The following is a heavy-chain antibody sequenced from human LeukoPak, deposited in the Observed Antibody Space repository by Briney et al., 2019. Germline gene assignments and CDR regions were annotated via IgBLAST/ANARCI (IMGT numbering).Heavy chain of an antibody. J-gene: IGHJ6*03. CDR3: ACIAARTNDYYYYMDV. Sequence: PGGSLRLSCAASGFTVSSNYMSWVRQAPGKGLEWVSVIYSGGSTYYADSVKGRFTISRDNSKNTLYLQMNSLRAEDTAVYYCACIAARTNDYYYYMDVWGKGTTVTVSS. D-gene: IGHD6-6*01. V-gene: IGHV3-66*02. CDR1: GFTVSSNY. CDR2: IYSGGST.